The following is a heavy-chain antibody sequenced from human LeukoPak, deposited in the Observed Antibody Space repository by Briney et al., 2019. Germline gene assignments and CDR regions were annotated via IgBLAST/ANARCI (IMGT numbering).Heavy chain of an antibody. CDR2: ISSSGTAI. CDR3: AREGRNYYGMDV. Sequence: GGSLRLSCAASGFTFSSYEMNWVRQAPGKGLEWVSYISSSGTAIYYADSVKGRFTISRDNAKNSLYLQMNSLRAEDTPVYYCAREGRNYYGMDVWGQGTTVTVSS. J-gene: IGHJ6*02. V-gene: IGHV3-48*03. CDR1: GFTFSSYE.